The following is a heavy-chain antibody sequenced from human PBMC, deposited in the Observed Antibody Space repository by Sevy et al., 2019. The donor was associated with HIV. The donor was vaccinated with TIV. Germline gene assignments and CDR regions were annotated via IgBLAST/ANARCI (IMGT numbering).Heavy chain of an antibody. CDR3: VRDPPDGQWQPFDY. CDR1: GFTFSSYS. V-gene: IGHV3-48*02. D-gene: IGHD6-19*01. CDR2: ISSGTSTSTT. Sequence: GGYLRLSCVGSGFTFSSYSMDWVRQAPGKGLEWISYISSGTSTSTTYYTDSVKGRFTISRDNAKNSLYLQMNSLRDEDTAVYYCVRDPPDGQWQPFDYWGHGTLVTVSS. J-gene: IGHJ4*01.